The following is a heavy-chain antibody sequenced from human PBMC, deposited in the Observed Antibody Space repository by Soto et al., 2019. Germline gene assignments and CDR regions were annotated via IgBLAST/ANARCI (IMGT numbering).Heavy chain of an antibody. J-gene: IGHJ4*02. Sequence: EVQLVESGGGLVQPGRSLRLSCAASGFTFDDYAMHWVRQAPGKGLEWVSGISWNSGSIGYADSVKGRFTISRDNAKNSLYLQMNSLRAEDTALYYCAKAATFSGDYSSAFDYWGQGTLVTVSS. V-gene: IGHV3-9*01. CDR3: AKAATFSGDYSSAFDY. CDR2: ISWNSGSI. D-gene: IGHD2-21*01. CDR1: GFTFDDYA.